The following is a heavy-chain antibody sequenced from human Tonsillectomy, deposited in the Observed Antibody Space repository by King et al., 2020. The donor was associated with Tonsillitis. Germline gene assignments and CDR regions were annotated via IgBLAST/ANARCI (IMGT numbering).Heavy chain of an antibody. CDR1: GFTFSSYA. Sequence: VKLVESGGGLVQPGGSLRLSCAASGFTFSSYAMNWVRQAPGKGLQWVSGISGSGGSTYYADSVKGRFTISRDNSKNTLYLQMNSLRAEDTAVYYCAKDSDYGTGGWFDPWGQGTLVTVSS. CDR2: ISGSGGST. CDR3: AKDSDYGTGGWFDP. J-gene: IGHJ5*02. V-gene: IGHV3-23*04. D-gene: IGHD4-17*01.